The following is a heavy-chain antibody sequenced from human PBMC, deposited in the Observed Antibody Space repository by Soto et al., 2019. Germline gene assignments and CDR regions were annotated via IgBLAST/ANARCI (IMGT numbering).Heavy chain of an antibody. D-gene: IGHD6-6*01. CDR2: IFSNDEK. J-gene: IGHJ5*02. CDR1: GFSLSNARMG. V-gene: IGHV2-26*01. Sequence: SGPTLVNPTETLTLTCTVSGFSLSNARMGVSWIRQPPGKALEWLAHIFSNDEKSYSTSLKSRLTISKDTSKSQVVLTMTNMDPVDTATYYCARILKDSSSFLSYNWFDPWGQGTLVTVSS. CDR3: ARILKDSSSFLSYNWFDP.